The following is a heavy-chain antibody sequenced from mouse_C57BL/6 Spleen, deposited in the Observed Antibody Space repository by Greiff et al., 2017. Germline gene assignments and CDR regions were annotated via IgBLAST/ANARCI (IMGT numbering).Heavy chain of an antibody. D-gene: IGHD2-5*01. CDR1: GYTFTSYG. CDR2: IYPRSGNT. CDR3: ARSNYSKGGFDY. Sequence: QVQLKESGAELARPGASVKLSCKASGYTFTSYGISWVKQRTGQGLEWIGEIYPRSGNTYYNEKFKGKATLTADKSSSTAYMELRSLTSEDSAVYFCARSNYSKGGFDYWGQGTTLTVSS. J-gene: IGHJ2*01. V-gene: IGHV1-81*01.